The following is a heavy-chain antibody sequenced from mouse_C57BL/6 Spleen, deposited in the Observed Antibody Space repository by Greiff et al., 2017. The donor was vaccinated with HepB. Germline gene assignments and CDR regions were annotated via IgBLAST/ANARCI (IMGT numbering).Heavy chain of an antibody. CDR2: IDPSDSET. Sequence: VQLQQPGAELVRPGSSVKLSCKASGYTFTSYWMHWVKQRPIQGLEWIGNIDPSDSETHYNQKFKDKATLTVDKSSSTAYMQLSSLTSEDSAVYYCARSLGSSPWFAYWGQGTLVTVSA. D-gene: IGHD1-1*01. V-gene: IGHV1-52*01. CDR3: ARSLGSSPWFAY. CDR1: GYTFTSYW. J-gene: IGHJ3*01.